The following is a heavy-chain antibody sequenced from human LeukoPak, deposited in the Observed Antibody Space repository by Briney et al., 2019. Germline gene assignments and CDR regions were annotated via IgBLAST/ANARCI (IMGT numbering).Heavy chain of an antibody. CDR2: ISYDGSNK. D-gene: IGHD1-26*01. Sequence: GGSLRLSCAASGFTFSSYAMHWVRQAPGKGLEWVAVISYDGSNKYYADSVKGRFTISRDNSKNTLYLQMNSLRAEDTAVYYCAREWSGSYDYWGQGTLVTVSS. CDR3: AREWSGSYDY. V-gene: IGHV3-30-3*01. CDR1: GFTFSSYA. J-gene: IGHJ4*02.